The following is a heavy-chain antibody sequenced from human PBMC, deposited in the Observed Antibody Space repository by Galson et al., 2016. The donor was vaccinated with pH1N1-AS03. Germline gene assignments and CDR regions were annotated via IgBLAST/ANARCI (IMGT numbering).Heavy chain of an antibody. Sequence: SVKVSCKASGYTFSGYYMHWVRQAPGQGLGWMGRINPDSGGTNAAQKFQGRVTMSRDTSITTAYMELTRLTSDDMAVYYCARDMRGTDVFDIWGQGTMVTVSS. D-gene: IGHD2-2*01. CDR3: ARDMRGTDVFDI. CDR2: INPDSGGT. V-gene: IGHV1-2*06. J-gene: IGHJ3*02. CDR1: GYTFSGYY.